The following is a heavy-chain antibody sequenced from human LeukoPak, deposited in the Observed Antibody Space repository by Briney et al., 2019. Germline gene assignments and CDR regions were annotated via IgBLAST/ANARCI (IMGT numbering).Heavy chain of an antibody. J-gene: IGHJ3*02. CDR1: GYTFTSYY. D-gene: IGHD2-2*01. CDR2: INPSGGST. V-gene: IGHV1-46*01. Sequence: ASVKVSCKASGYTFTSYYMHWVRQAPGQGLEWMGIINPSGGSTSYAQKFQGRVTMTRDTSTSTVYMELSSLRPEDTAVYYCARDIVVVPAASNAFDIWGQGTMVTVSS. CDR3: ARDIVVVPAASNAFDI.